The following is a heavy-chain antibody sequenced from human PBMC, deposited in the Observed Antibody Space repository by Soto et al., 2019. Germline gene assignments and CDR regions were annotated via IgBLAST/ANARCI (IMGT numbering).Heavy chain of an antibody. CDR1: GGTFSSYA. J-gene: IGHJ4*02. D-gene: IGHD2-2*02. CDR3: ARDLGDDCSSTSCYTRYFDY. CDR2: IIPIFGTA. Sequence: ASVKVSCKASGGTFSSYAISWVRQAPGQGLEWMGGIIPIFGTANYAQKFQGRVTITADESTSTAYMELSSLRSEDTAVYYCARDLGDDCSSTSCYTRYFDYWGQGTLVTVSS. V-gene: IGHV1-69*13.